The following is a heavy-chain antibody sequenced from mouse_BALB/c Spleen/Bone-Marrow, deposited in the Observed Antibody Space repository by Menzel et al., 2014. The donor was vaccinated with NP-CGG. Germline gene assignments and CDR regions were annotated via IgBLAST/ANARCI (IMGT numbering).Heavy chain of an antibody. Sequence: EVKLMESGAELVKPGASVKLSCTTSGFNIKDTYMHWVKQRPEQGLEWIGRIDPANGNTKYDPKFQGKATITADTYSNTAFLQLSSLTSEDTAVCYCASYYYGSSTFAYWGQGTLVTVSA. CDR2: IDPANGNT. V-gene: IGHV14-3*02. CDR3: ASYYYGSSTFAY. D-gene: IGHD1-1*01. J-gene: IGHJ3*01. CDR1: GFNIKDTY.